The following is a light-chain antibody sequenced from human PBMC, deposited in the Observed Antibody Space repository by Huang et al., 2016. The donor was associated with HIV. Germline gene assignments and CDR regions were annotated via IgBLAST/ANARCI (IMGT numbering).Light chain of an antibody. V-gene: IGKV3-20*01. Sequence: ELVLTQSPGTLSLSPGERATLSCRASPSLGSSSLAWYQQKAGQAPRLLMYGASSRATGIPDRFRGRGSGTDFTLSISRLEPEDFAVYYCQQYDSSPVTFGGGTKVEIK. CDR1: PSLGSSS. J-gene: IGKJ4*01. CDR3: QQYDSSPVT. CDR2: GAS.